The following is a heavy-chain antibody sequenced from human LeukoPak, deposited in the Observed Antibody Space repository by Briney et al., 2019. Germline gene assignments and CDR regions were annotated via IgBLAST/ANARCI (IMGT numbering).Heavy chain of an antibody. Sequence: GSLRLSCAASGFTFSSYSMNWVRQAPGKGLEWVANIKRDGSDNYYVGSVEGRFTISRDNAKNSLYLQMSSLRAEDTAIYYCARALYNRGWYPDYFDSWGQGTLVTVSA. CDR3: ARALYNRGWYPDYFDS. CDR1: GFTFSSYS. V-gene: IGHV3-7*01. J-gene: IGHJ4*02. CDR2: IKRDGSDN. D-gene: IGHD6-19*01.